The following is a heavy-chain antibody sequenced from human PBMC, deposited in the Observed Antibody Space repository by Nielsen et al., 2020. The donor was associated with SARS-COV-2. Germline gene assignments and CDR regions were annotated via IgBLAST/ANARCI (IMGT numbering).Heavy chain of an antibody. V-gene: IGHV4-34*01. Sequence: WIRQPPGKGLEWIGDITHSGSTNYTPSLKSRVTISVDTSKNQFSLKLSSVTAADTAVYYCARVAAQDYWGQGTLVTVSS. J-gene: IGHJ4*02. CDR2: ITHSGST. D-gene: IGHD6-6*01. CDR3: ARVAAQDY.